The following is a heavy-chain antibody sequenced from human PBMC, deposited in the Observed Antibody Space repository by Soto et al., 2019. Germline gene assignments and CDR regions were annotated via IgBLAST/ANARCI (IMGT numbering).Heavy chain of an antibody. V-gene: IGHV3-21*01. CDR2: ISSSSSYI. CDR3: ARDGSGSYYANGGYYGMDV. Sequence: GGSLRLSCAASGFTFSSYSMNWVRQAPGKGLEWVSSISSSSSYIYYADSVKGRFTISRDNAKNSLYLQMNSLRAEDTAVYYCARDGSGSYYANGGYYGMDVWGQGTTVTVSS. J-gene: IGHJ6*02. D-gene: IGHD3-10*01. CDR1: GFTFSSYS.